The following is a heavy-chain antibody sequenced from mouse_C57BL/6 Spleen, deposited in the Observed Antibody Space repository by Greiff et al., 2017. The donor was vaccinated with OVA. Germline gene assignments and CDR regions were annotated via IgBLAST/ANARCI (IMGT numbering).Heavy chain of an antibody. J-gene: IGHJ2*01. Sequence: VKLQQPGAELVKPGASVKLSCKASGYTFTSYWMHWVKQRPGQGLEWIGRINPNSGSTNYHEKFKGKATMTVDKSSITAYMQLSSLTSEDSAVYDCERVISTVHFDYWGQGTTLTVSS. CDR2: INPNSGST. V-gene: IGHV1-64*01. D-gene: IGHD1-1*01. CDR1: GYTFTSYW. CDR3: ERVISTVHFDY.